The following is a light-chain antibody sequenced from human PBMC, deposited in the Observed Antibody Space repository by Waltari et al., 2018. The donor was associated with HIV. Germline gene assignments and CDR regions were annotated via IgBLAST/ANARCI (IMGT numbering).Light chain of an antibody. J-gene: IGLJ2*01. CDR1: SSDVGSYNY. V-gene: IGLV2-11*01. CDR3: CSYAGTYTFVV. Sequence: QSALTQPRSPSGSPGQSVTISCTGTSSDVGSYNYVSWYQHHPGKTPNLILYDVSARPSGVPDRFSGSKSGNTASLTISGLQAEDEADYYCCSYAGTYTFVVFGGGTKLTVL. CDR2: DVS.